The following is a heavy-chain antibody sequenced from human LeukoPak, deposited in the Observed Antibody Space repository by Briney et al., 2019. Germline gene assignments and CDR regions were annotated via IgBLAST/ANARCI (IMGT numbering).Heavy chain of an antibody. D-gene: IGHD6-19*01. CDR3: ARVPWAVAGTTRPAYYYYGMDV. J-gene: IGHJ6*04. Sequence: KPSETLSLTCAVYGGSFSGYYWSWIRQPPGKGLEWIGEINHSGSTNYNPSLKSRVTIPVDTSKNQFSLKLSSVTAADTAVYYCARVPWAVAGTTRPAYYYYGMDVWGKGTTVTVSS. CDR2: INHSGST. V-gene: IGHV4-34*01. CDR1: GGSFSGYY.